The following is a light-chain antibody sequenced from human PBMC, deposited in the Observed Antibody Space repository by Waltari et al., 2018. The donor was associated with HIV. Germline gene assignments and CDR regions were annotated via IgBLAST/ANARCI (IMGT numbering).Light chain of an antibody. CDR2: DVN. Sequence: QSALTQPRSVSGSPGQSVTISCVGTSNDIGAYNYVSLYQQHPGKAPKVIIYDVNKRPSGVPDRFSGSKSGYTASLTISGLQAEDEADYYCCSYAGSRVIFGGGTKLTVL. J-gene: IGLJ2*01. CDR1: SNDIGAYNY. CDR3: CSYAGSRVI. V-gene: IGLV2-11*01.